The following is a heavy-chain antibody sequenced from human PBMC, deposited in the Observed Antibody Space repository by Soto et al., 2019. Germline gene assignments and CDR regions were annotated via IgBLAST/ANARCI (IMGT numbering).Heavy chain of an antibody. Sequence: EVQLLESGGGFVQPGGTLRLSCAASGFTFSSGAMSWVRQAPGKGLEWVSSISGSGGSTSYADSVKGRFTISRDNSKDTLDLHMNSLRAEYTAVYFCAKGNWGHVAAFLFDSWGQGTLVNVSS. CDR3: AKGNWGHVAAFLFDS. D-gene: IGHD6-19*01. J-gene: IGHJ4*02. CDR1: GFTFSSGA. CDR2: ISGSGGST. V-gene: IGHV3-23*01.